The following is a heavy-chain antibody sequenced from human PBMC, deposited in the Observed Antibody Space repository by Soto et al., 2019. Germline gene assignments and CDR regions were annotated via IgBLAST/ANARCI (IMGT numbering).Heavy chain of an antibody. J-gene: IGHJ4*02. D-gene: IGHD1-26*01. CDR3: TRPALRDGIDEY. V-gene: IGHV3-73*02. CDR1: GFTFSGSA. CDR2: IRSKANSYAT. Sequence: EVQLVESGGGLVQPGGSLKLSCAASGFTFSGSAMHWVRQASGKGLEWVGRIRSKANSYATAYAASVKGRFTISRDDSKHTAYLQMNSLKTEDTAVYYCTRPALRDGIDEYWGQGTLVTVSS.